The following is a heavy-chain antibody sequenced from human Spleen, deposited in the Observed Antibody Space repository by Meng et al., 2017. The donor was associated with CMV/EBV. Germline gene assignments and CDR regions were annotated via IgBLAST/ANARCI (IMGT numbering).Heavy chain of an antibody. D-gene: IGHD2-2*01. CDR1: YD. Sequence: YDWSWSRQPLGKGLEWIGYIYYSGSTYYTPSLKSRVTISADTSNNQFSLRLSSVTAADTAVYYCARVKLVLPVGIYGGRRAENWFDPWGQGTLVTVSS. J-gene: IGHJ5*02. CDR3: ARVKLVLPVGIYGGRRAENWFDP. CDR2: IYYSGST. V-gene: IGHV4-30-4*08.